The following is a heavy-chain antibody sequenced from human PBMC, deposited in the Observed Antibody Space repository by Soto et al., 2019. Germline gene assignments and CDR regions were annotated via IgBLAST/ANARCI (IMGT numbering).Heavy chain of an antibody. Sequence: QPGGSLRLSCVASGFTFSSYGMHWVRQAPGKGLEWVAVIWDDGSNKYYADSVKGRFTISRDNSKNTLHLQMNSLRAEDTAVYYCARAEYGDYGVIDYWGQGTLVTVSS. D-gene: IGHD4-17*01. J-gene: IGHJ4*02. CDR1: GFTFSSYG. V-gene: IGHV3-33*01. CDR2: IWDDGSNK. CDR3: ARAEYGDYGVIDY.